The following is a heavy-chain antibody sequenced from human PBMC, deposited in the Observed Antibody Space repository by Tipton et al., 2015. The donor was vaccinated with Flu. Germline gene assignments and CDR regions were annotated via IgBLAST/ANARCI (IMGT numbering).Heavy chain of an antibody. Sequence: LSLTCSVSGDSIRSDYFWGWIRQPPGKGLEWVSGISGSSIYTYYADSVKGRFTISRDNSRNTMYLQMNSLRAEDTAVYYCRFSAAEGVDYWGQGTLATVSS. J-gene: IGHJ4*02. V-gene: IGHV3-23*01. D-gene: IGHD1-26*01. CDR1: GDSIRSDYF. CDR3: RFSAAEGVDY. CDR2: ISGSSIYT.